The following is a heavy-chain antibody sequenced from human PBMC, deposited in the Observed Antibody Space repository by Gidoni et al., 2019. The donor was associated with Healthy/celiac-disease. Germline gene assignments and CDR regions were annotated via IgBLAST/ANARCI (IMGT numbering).Heavy chain of an antibody. CDR2: IYPGDSDT. CDR3: ARRDVSRGMDV. V-gene: IGHV5-51*01. D-gene: IGHD3-16*01. Sequence: IYPGDSDTRYSPSFQGQVTISADKSISTAYLQWSSLKASDTAMYYCARRDVSRGMDVWGQGTTVTVSS. J-gene: IGHJ6*02.